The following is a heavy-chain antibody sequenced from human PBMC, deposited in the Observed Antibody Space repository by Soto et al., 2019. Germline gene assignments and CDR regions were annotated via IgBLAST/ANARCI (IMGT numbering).Heavy chain of an antibody. J-gene: IGHJ4*02. CDR3: VRGDNWNDEASDY. CDR2: IWSDGKNR. V-gene: IGHV3-33*01. D-gene: IGHD1-1*01. CDR1: GFMFSNHG. Sequence: QVQLVESGGGVVQPGRSLRLSCAASGFMFSNHGMHWVRQAPGKGLEWVAVIWSDGKNRYYADSVKGRFTISRDNSKNTLYLQMNSLRAEDTAVYYCVRGDNWNDEASDYWGQGTLVTVSS.